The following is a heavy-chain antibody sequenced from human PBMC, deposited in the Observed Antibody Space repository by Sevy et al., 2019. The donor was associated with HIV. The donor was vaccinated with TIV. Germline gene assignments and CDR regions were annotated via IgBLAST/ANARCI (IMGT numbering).Heavy chain of an antibody. Sequence: GGSLRLSCAASGFTFSSYEMNWVRQAPGKGLEWISYITLSGSTMYYGDSVKGRFTISRDNAKNSLYLQMNSLRAEDTAVYYCARDRQGITVAGTAIDYWGQGTLVTVSS. CDR1: GFTFSSYE. J-gene: IGHJ4*02. D-gene: IGHD6-19*01. CDR2: ITLSGSTM. CDR3: ARDRQGITVAGTAIDY. V-gene: IGHV3-48*03.